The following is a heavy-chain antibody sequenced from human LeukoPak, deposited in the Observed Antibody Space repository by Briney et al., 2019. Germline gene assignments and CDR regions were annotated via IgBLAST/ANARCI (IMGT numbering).Heavy chain of an antibody. D-gene: IGHD3-9*01. CDR2: IWYDGSYK. Sequence: GGSLRLSCAASGFTFKSYGMHWVRQAPGKGLEWVANIWYDGSYKNYADSVRGRFTISRDSSENTLYLQMNSLRAEDTAVYYCAKGAYFDWLFGYFDYWGQGTLVTVSS. V-gene: IGHV3-30*02. CDR3: AKGAYFDWLFGYFDY. J-gene: IGHJ4*02. CDR1: GFTFKSYG.